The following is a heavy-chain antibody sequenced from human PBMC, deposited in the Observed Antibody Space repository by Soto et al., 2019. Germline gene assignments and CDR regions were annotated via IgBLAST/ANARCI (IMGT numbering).Heavy chain of an antibody. CDR3: ARGTYTGARPDDYYGMDV. V-gene: IGHV4-34*01. CDR2: IDHSGST. J-gene: IGHJ6*02. Sequence: QVQLQQWGAGLLKPSGTLSLTCAVSGGSFSGYFWTWIRQPPGKGLEWIGEIDHSGSTNSNPSLTSRGTISVDTSRNQFSLKMTSVTAADTSVYYCARGTYTGARPDDYYGMDVWGQGTTVTVSS. D-gene: IGHD6-6*01. CDR1: GGSFSGYF.